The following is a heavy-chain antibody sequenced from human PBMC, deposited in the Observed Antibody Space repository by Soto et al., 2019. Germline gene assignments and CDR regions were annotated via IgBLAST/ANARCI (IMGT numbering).Heavy chain of an antibody. V-gene: IGHV3-15*01. CDR1: GFTFSNAW. D-gene: IGHD2-15*01. Sequence: GGSLTLSCAASGFTFSNAWMSWVRQAPGKGLEWVGRIKSKTDGGRTDYAASVKGRFTISRDNSKNTLYLQMSSLRAEDTAVYYCAEDLRVAGIGAFDIWGQGTMVTVSS. CDR3: AEDLRVAGIGAFDI. J-gene: IGHJ3*02. CDR2: IKSKTDGGRT.